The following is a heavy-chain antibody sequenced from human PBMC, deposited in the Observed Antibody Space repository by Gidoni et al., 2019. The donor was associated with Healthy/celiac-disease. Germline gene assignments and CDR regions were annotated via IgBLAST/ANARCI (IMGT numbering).Heavy chain of an antibody. CDR1: GGSNSSGSYY. Sequence: QVQLQESGPGLVKPSQTLSLTCTVSGGSNSSGSYYCRWIRQPAGKGLEWIGRIYTSGSTNYNPSLKSRVTMSVDTSKNQFSLKLSSVTAADTAVYYCARVDFWSGYSDYWGQGTLGTVSS. CDR3: ARVDFWSGYSDY. V-gene: IGHV4-61*02. CDR2: IYTSGST. J-gene: IGHJ4*02. D-gene: IGHD3-3*01.